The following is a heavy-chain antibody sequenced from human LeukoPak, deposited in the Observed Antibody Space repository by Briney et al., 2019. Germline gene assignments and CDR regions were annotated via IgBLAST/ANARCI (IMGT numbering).Heavy chain of an antibody. J-gene: IGHJ5*02. D-gene: IGHD2-15*01. CDR2: INPNSGGT. Sequence: ASVKVSCKASGYTFTGYYIHWVRQAPGQGLEWMGWINPNSGGTIYAQKFQGRVTMTRDTSISTAYMELSRLRSDDTAVYYCARGRALYCSGGSCYGFVPWGQGALVTVSS. V-gene: IGHV1-2*02. CDR1: GYTFTGYY. CDR3: ARGRALYCSGGSCYGFVP.